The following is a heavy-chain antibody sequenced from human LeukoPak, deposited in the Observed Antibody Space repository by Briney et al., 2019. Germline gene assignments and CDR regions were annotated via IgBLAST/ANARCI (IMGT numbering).Heavy chain of an antibody. D-gene: IGHD3-3*01. CDR3: AGRMPDHDFWSGYYDAFDI. CDR1: GGSISSGSYY. V-gene: IGHV4-61*02. J-gene: IGHJ3*02. Sequence: SETLSLTCTVSGGSISSGSYYWSWIRQPAGKGLEWIGRIYTSGSTNYNPSLKSRVTISVDTSKNQFSLKLSSVTAADTAVYYCAGRMPDHDFWSGYYDAFDIWGQGTMVTVSS. CDR2: IYTSGST.